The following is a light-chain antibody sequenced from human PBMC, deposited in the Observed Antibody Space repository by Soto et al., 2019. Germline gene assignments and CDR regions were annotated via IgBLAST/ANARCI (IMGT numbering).Light chain of an antibody. CDR1: TSNIGLND. Sequence: QSVLTQPPSVSAAPGQAVTISCSGSTSNIGLNDVAWYQQLPGTAPKLLLYENNKRPSGIPDRFSGSKSGTSATLGITGLQTGDEADYYCGAWDTSRNGGLFGGGTKLTVL. CDR3: GAWDTSRNGGL. CDR2: ENN. V-gene: IGLV1-51*02. J-gene: IGLJ2*01.